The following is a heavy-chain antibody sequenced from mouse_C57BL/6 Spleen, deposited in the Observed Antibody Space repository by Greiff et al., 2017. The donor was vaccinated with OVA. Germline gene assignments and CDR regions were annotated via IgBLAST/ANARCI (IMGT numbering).Heavy chain of an antibody. J-gene: IGHJ2*01. CDR3: ARWDDY. Sequence: QVQPQQSGAELVKPGASVKLSCKASGYTFTSYWMQWVKQRPGQGLEWIGEIDPSDSYTNYNQKFKGKATLTVDTSSSTAYMQLSSLTSEDSAVYYCARWDDYWGQGTTLTVSS. V-gene: IGHV1-50*01. D-gene: IGHD4-1*01. CDR2: IDPSDSYT. CDR1: GYTFTSYW.